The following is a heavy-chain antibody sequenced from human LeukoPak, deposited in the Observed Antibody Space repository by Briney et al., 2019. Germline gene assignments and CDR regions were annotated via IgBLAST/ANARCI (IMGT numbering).Heavy chain of an antibody. J-gene: IGHJ4*02. CDR3: TTGPSLGYCSGGSCAVHDY. D-gene: IGHD2-15*01. CDR2: IKSKTDGRTT. V-gene: IGHV3-15*01. CDR1: GFTFSNAW. Sequence: PGGSLRLSCAASGFTFSNAWMSWVRQAPGKGLEWVGRIKSKTDGRTTDYAAPVKGRFTISRDDSKNTLYLQMNSLKTEDTAVYYCTTGPSLGYCSGGSCAVHDYWGQGTLVTVSS.